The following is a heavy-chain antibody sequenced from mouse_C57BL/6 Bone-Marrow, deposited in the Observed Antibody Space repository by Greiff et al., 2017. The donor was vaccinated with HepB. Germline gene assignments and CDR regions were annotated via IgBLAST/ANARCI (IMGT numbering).Heavy chain of an antibody. CDR1: GFSFNTYA. Sequence: EVQLMESGGGLVQPKGSLKLSCAASGFSFNTYAMNWVRQAPGKGLEWVARIRSKSNNYATYYADSVKDRFTISRDDSESMLYLQMNNLKTEDTAMYYCVRGNGYYAWFAYWGQGTLVTVSA. CDR2: IRSKSNNYAT. V-gene: IGHV10-1*01. D-gene: IGHD2-3*01. CDR3: VRGNGYYAWFAY. J-gene: IGHJ3*01.